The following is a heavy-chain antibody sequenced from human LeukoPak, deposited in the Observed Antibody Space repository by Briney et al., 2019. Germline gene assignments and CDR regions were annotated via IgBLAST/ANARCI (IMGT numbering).Heavy chain of an antibody. CDR2: IYPGDSDT. J-gene: IGHJ6*02. CDR3: ARRGDYYGSGSYIRIYYYYGMDV. Sequence: GESLKISCKGSGYSFTSYWIGWVRQMPGKGLEWMGIIYPGDSDTRYSPSFQGQVTISADKSISTAYLQWSSLKASDTAMYYCARRGDYYGSGSYIRIYYYYGMDVWGQGTTVTVSS. D-gene: IGHD3-10*01. CDR1: GYSFTSYW. V-gene: IGHV5-51*01.